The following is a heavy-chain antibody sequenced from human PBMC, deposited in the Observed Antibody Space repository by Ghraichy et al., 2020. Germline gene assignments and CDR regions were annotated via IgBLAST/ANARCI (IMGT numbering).Heavy chain of an antibody. J-gene: IGHJ4*02. CDR1: GFTFSSYG. CDR3: AKELYSGSYYSWGSGGY. D-gene: IGHD1-26*01. Sequence: GESLNISCAASGFTFSSYGMHWVRQAPGKGLEWVAFIRYDGSNKYYADSVKGRFTISRDNSKNTLYLQMNSLRAEDTAVYYCAKELYSGSYYSWGSGGYWGQGTLVTVSS. CDR2: IRYDGSNK. V-gene: IGHV3-30*02.